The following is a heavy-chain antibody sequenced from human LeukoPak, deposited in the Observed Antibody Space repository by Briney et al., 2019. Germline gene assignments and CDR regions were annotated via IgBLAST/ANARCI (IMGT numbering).Heavy chain of an antibody. J-gene: IGHJ4*02. Sequence: SETLSLTCTVSGGSINYSYWSWIRQPPGKRVEWIGYIYYSGSTNYNPSLKSRVTISVDTSKNQFSLKLTSVTAADTAVYYCARVHGDSGWYFDYWGQGTLVTVSS. CDR2: IYYSGST. CDR1: GGSINYSY. D-gene: IGHD7-27*01. V-gene: IGHV4-59*01. CDR3: ARVHGDSGWYFDY.